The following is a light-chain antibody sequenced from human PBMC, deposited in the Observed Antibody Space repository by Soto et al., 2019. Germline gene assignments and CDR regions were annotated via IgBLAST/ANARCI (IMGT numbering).Light chain of an antibody. J-gene: IGKJ1*01. Sequence: IQMTQSASSLSASVGYRVTITCRASQTISSWLAWYQQKQGKAPKLLIYKASTLKSGVPSRFSGSGYGTEFTLTISSLQTDDFATYYCQHYNSYSEAFGQGTKVDI. V-gene: IGKV1-5*03. CDR1: QTISSW. CDR2: KAS. CDR3: QHYNSYSEA.